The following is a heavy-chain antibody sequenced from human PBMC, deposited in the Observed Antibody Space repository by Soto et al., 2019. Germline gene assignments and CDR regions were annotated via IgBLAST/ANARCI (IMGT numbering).Heavy chain of an antibody. J-gene: IGHJ3*01. CDR3: ARGLAARPVFAFDF. Sequence: QSTLKESGPTLVKPTQTLTLTCSFSGFSLSTSGVGVGWIRQPPGKALEWLAHIYWSGDEHYSPSLKSRLSIIKDASKNQVVLKMPNVDPVDTVTYYCARGLAARPVFAFDFWGQGTMVTVSS. CDR1: GFSLSTSGVG. V-gene: IGHV2-5*01. CDR2: IYWSGDE. D-gene: IGHD6-6*01.